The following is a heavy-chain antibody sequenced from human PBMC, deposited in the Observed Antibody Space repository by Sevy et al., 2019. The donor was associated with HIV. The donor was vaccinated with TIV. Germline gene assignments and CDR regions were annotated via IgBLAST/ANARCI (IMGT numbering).Heavy chain of an antibody. D-gene: IGHD2-21*01. J-gene: IGHJ4*02. CDR1: GGTFSSYA. Sequence: ASVKVSCKASGGTFSSYAISWVRQAPGQGLEWMGGIIPIFGTANYAQKFQGRVTITADESTSTAYMELSSLRSEDTAVYYCAGEDNCGGDCFHFDYWGQGTLVTVSS. CDR2: IIPIFGTA. CDR3: AGEDNCGGDCFHFDY. V-gene: IGHV1-69*13.